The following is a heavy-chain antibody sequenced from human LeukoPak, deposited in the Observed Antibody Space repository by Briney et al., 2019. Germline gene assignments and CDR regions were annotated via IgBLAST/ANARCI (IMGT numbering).Heavy chain of an antibody. Sequence: GGSLRLSCAASGFTFSSYAMHWVRQAPGKGLEWVAVISYDGSNKYYADSVKGRFTISGDNSKNTLYLQMNSLRAEDTAVYYCARDLGLGFQDYVFDYWGQGTLVTVSS. CDR1: GFTFSSYA. CDR2: ISYDGSNK. J-gene: IGHJ4*02. D-gene: IGHD4-17*01. V-gene: IGHV3-30-3*01. CDR3: ARDLGLGFQDYVFDY.